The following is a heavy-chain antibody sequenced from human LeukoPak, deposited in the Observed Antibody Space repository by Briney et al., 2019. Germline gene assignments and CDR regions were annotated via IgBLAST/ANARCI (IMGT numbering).Heavy chain of an antibody. Sequence: SETLSLTCTASGGTISSHYWSWIRQPPGKGLEWIGYIYSSGSTNYSPSLKSRVTISLDTSKNQFSLHLTSVTAADTAVYFCARDDYGVIDAFDVWGQGTVVTVSS. CDR2: IYSSGST. J-gene: IGHJ3*01. D-gene: IGHD4-17*01. CDR3: ARDDYGVIDAFDV. V-gene: IGHV4-4*08. CDR1: GGTISSHY.